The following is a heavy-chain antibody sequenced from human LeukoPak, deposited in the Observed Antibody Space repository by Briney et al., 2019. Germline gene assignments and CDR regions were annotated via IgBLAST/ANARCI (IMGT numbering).Heavy chain of an antibody. V-gene: IGHV3-30*02. J-gene: IGHJ1*01. Sequence: GGSLRLSCTASEFIFRTYGMHWVRQAPGKGLEWVAFIRNDGIKEYYADSVKGRFTISRDDSENILILQMHSLRVEDTAVYYCVKDTSRIVGVITEYAEYFEHWGQGTLVIVSS. CDR2: IRNDGIKE. D-gene: IGHD3-3*02. CDR3: VKDTSRIVGVITEYAEYFEH. CDR1: EFIFRTYG.